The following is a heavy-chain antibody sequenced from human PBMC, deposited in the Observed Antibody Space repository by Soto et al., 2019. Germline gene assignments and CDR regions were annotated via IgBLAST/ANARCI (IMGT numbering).Heavy chain of an antibody. V-gene: IGHV1-69*01. J-gene: IGHJ4*02. CDR2: IIPMFGTA. CDR3: ARSVGVTTLSYLDF. Sequence: QVHLVQSGAEVKKPGSSVKVSCRAAGGTFSSYGISWVRQAPGQGLEWMGGIIPMFGTATHTQNFQGRLTITADESTSTAYMELSSLRSEHTAAYFCARSVGVTTLSYLDFWGQGTPVTVSS. D-gene: IGHD1-26*01. CDR1: GGTFSSYG.